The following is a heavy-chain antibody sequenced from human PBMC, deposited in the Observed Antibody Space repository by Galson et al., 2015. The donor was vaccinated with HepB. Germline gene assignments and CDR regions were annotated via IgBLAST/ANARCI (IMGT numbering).Heavy chain of an antibody. CDR1: GGSISSYY. CDR3: ARVSLYSSGWYYYYYGMDV. J-gene: IGHJ6*02. CDR2: IYYSGST. V-gene: IGHV4-59*01. D-gene: IGHD6-19*01. Sequence: LSLTCTVSGGSISSYYWSWIRQPPGKGLEWIGYIYYSGSTNYNPSLKSRVTISVDTSKNQFSLKLSSVTAADTAVYYCARVSLYSSGWYYYYYGMDVWGQGTTVTVSS.